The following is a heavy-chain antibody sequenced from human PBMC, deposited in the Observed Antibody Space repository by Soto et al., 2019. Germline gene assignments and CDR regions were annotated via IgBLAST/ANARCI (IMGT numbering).Heavy chain of an antibody. D-gene: IGHD3-22*01. J-gene: IGHJ4*02. CDR2: ILCDGSNT. CDR1: GFTFYSYG. V-gene: IGHV3-33*03. Sequence: PGGSLRLSCAASGFTFYSYGMHWVRQAPGKGLEWVTVILCDGSNTCYADSVKGRFTISRDNAKNTLYLQMNSLRAEDTAVYYCAIRASYYDSSGYFDYWGQGTLVTVS. CDR3: AIRASYYDSSGYFDY.